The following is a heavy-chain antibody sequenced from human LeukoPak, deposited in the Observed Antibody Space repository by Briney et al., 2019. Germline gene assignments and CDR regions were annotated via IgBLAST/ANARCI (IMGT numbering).Heavy chain of an antibody. CDR2: IYPGDSYT. CDR1: GYSFTSYW. J-gene: IGHJ6*03. V-gene: IGHV5-51*01. D-gene: IGHD1/OR15-1a*01. CDR3: ARHNPIATSDYYYYYMDV. Sequence: KPGESLKISCKGSGYSFTSYWIGWVRQMPGKGLEWMGIIYPGDSYTRYSPSFQGQVTISADKSISTAYLQWSSLKASDTAMYYCARHNPIATSDYYYYYMDVWGKGTTVTISS.